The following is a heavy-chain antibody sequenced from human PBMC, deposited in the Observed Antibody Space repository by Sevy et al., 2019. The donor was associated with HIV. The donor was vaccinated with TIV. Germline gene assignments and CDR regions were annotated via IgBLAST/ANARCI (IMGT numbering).Heavy chain of an antibody. D-gene: IGHD1-1*01. CDR2: IYHSGTT. CDR3: ARGLIGTTGTAKRFDA. J-gene: IGHJ5*02. V-gene: IGHV4-38-2*01. CDR1: GYSISSGYY. Sequence: SETLSLTCAVSGYSISSGYYWGWIRQPPGKGLELIGTIYHSGTTYYKPSLKSRVTISVDTSKNHFSLKLTSVTAADTAVYFCARGLIGTTGTAKRFDAWGQGTLVTVSS.